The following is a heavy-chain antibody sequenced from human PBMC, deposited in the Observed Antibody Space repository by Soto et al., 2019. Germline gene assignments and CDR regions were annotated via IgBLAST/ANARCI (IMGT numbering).Heavy chain of an antibody. Sequence: EVQLLESGGGLVQPGGSLKISCAVSGFTFSSYAMSWVRQAPGKGLEWVSGISGTGRVTNYAESVKGRFTISRDNPKHTLSLEMTRLRAEDTAVYYCAKDVHYDIVTGIEYFDHWGQGTLVTVSS. D-gene: IGHD3-9*01. V-gene: IGHV3-23*01. J-gene: IGHJ1*01. CDR2: ISGTGRVT. CDR3: AKDVHYDIVTGIEYFDH. CDR1: GFTFSSYA.